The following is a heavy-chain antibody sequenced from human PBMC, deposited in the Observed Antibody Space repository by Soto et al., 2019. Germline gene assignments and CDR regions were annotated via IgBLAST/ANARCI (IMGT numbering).Heavy chain of an antibody. V-gene: IGHV1-69*01. CDR2: IIPIFRIT. CDR3: VRVRVGSIPLNYDMDV. CDR1: GDTLSRHG. Sequence: QEQLVQSGPEVQKPGSSVKVSCKASGDTLSRHGISWVRQAPGQGLEWMGGIIPIFRITNYAQKFQGSLMITADESTRTAYMELSRLGSDDSAVYFCVRVRVGSIPLNYDMDVWGQGTTVTVS. J-gene: IGHJ6*02. D-gene: IGHD1-26*01.